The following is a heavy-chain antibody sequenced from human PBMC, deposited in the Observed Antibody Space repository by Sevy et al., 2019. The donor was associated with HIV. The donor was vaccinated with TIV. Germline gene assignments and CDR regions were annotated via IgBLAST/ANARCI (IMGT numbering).Heavy chain of an antibody. CDR1: GFTFSNFE. Sequence: GGSLRLSCAASGFTFSNFEMNWVRQAPGKGLEWVSYITSSGSTIYYADSVQGRFTISRDNAKNSLFLQMNSLRVEDTAVYYCARATYYYDSSGPYYFDYLGQGTLVTVSS. D-gene: IGHD3-22*01. CDR3: ARATYYYDSSGPYYFDY. J-gene: IGHJ4*02. V-gene: IGHV3-48*03. CDR2: ITSSGSTI.